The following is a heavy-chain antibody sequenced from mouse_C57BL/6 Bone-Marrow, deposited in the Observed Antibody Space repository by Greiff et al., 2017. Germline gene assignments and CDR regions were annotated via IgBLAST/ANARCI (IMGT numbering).Heavy chain of an antibody. CDR2: IYPGSGNT. Sequence: QVQLKQSGAELVRPGASVKLSCKASGYTFTDYYIHWVKQRPGQGLEWIARIYPGSGNTYYNEKFKGKATLTAEKSSSTAYMQLSSLTSEDSAVYFCARSTVVAPYFDYWGQGTTLTVSS. D-gene: IGHD1-1*01. CDR1: GYTFTDYY. J-gene: IGHJ2*01. V-gene: IGHV1-76*01. CDR3: ARSTVVAPYFDY.